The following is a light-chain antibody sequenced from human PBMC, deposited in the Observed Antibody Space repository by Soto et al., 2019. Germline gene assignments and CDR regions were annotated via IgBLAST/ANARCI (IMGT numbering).Light chain of an antibody. J-gene: IGKJ5*01. Sequence: EVELTQSPAILSLSPGETSTLSCRASQSVDKFLAWYQQRPGQPPRLLIFDASNRATGVPVRFSGSGSGTVFTLTIGSLEPEDSAVYYCQQRKNWPPITFGQGTQLEIK. CDR3: QQRKNWPPIT. V-gene: IGKV3-11*01. CDR2: DAS. CDR1: QSVDKF.